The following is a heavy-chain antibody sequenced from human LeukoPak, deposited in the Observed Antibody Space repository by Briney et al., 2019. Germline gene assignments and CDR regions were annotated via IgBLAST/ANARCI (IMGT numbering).Heavy chain of an antibody. CDR3: ARVPSGLDHYFDY. J-gene: IGHJ4*02. V-gene: IGHV4-59*01. CDR1: GGSISSYY. CDR2: IYYSGST. D-gene: IGHD3-10*01. Sequence: SETLSLTCTVSGGSISSYYWSWIRQPPGKGLEWIGYIYYSGSTNYNPSLKSRVTISVDTSKNQFSLKLSSVTAADTAVYYCARVPSGLDHYFDYWGQGTLVTVSS.